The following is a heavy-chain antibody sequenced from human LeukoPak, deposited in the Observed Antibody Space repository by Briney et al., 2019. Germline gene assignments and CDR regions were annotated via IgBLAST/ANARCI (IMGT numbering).Heavy chain of an antibody. Sequence: TGGSLRLSCAASGFTFSSYGMHWVRQAPGKGLEWVTFIRYDGTNKYYADSVKGRLTISRDNSKNTLYLQMNSLRAEDTAVYYCARGPYYNILTGFKIAEKNFDYWGQGTLVTVSS. D-gene: IGHD3-9*01. CDR2: IRYDGTNK. J-gene: IGHJ4*02. V-gene: IGHV3-30*02. CDR1: GFTFSSYG. CDR3: ARGPYYNILTGFKIAEKNFDY.